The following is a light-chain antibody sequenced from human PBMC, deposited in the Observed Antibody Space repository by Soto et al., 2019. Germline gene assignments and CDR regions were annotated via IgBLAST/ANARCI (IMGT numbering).Light chain of an antibody. Sequence: DIQMTQSPSSLSASVGDRVTITCRASENLARYLNWYQQRPGKAPELLISAASSLQSGIPSRFSGGGCGTDFTLTISSPQPDDYATYYGEQGYNNPRTFGQGTKVEIK. CDR2: AAS. CDR3: EQGYNNPRT. J-gene: IGKJ1*01. CDR1: ENLARY. V-gene: IGKV1-39*01.